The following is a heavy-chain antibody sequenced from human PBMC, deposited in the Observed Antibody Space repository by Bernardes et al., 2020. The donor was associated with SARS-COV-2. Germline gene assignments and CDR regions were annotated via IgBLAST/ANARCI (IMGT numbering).Heavy chain of an antibody. CDR2: INGGGGRP. J-gene: IGHJ6*02. V-gene: IGHV3-7*03. Sequence: GGSLRLSCAGSGFDFSDYWMTWVRQAPGKGLEWVANINGGGGRPYYVDSVKGRLTISRDNAKNLVFLQMNSLRAEDTAVFYCVRSAGMDVWGQGTMVTVSS. CDR3: VRSAGMDV. CDR1: GFDFSDYW.